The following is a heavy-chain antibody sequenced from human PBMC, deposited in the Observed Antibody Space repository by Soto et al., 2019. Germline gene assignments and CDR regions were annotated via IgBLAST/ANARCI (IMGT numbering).Heavy chain of an antibody. CDR1: GGSISGSSYY. CDR3: ARLEIVVVITVGFDY. D-gene: IGHD3-22*01. J-gene: IGHJ4*02. Sequence: SETLSLTCTVSGGSISGSSYYWGWIRQPPGKGLEWIGSIYYSGSTYYNPSLKSRVTISVDTSKNQFSLKLRSVTAADPAVYYGARLEIVVVITVGFDYWGQGTLVTVS. CDR2: IYYSGST. V-gene: IGHV4-39*01.